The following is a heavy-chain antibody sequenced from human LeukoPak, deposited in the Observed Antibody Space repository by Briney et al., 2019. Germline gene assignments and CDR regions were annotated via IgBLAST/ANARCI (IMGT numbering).Heavy chain of an antibody. Sequence: GRSLRLSCAASRFSFTGYGMHWVRQGAGKGLGWVAFILSDGSNKYYTDSVKGRFTVSRDNSKKTLYLQMNSLRGEVMGLYYCAKDHCSRCSEDDYFDYWGQGTLVTVSS. CDR3: AKDHCSRCSEDDYFDY. V-gene: IGHV3-30*02. D-gene: IGHD2-15*01. J-gene: IGHJ4*02. CDR2: ILSDGSNK. CDR1: RFSFTGYG.